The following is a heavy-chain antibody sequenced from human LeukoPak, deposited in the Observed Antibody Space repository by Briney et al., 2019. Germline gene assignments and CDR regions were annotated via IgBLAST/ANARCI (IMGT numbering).Heavy chain of an antibody. CDR1: GFTFSSYT. CDR3: AKAGGPWVSAHWGDS. V-gene: IGHV3-23*01. J-gene: IGHJ4*02. D-gene: IGHD7-27*01. CDR2: ITTRDGKT. Sequence: GGSLRLSCAASGFTFSSYTMSWVRQAPGKGLEWVSTITTRDGKTYYADSVEGRFTGSRDNSKNTLFLQMNSLRAEDTAVYYCAKAGGPWVSAHWGDSWGRGTLVTVSS.